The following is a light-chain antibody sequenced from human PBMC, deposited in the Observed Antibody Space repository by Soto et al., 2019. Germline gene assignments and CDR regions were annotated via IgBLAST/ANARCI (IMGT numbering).Light chain of an antibody. CDR2: GAS. CDR3: QQYDSLPYT. CDR1: QDINDY. J-gene: IGKJ2*01. V-gene: IGKV1-33*01. Sequence: EIQMTQSPSSLSASLGDRVTITCQASQDINDYSNWYQQKPGKAPRLLIYGASFLEVGVPSRFSGSGSGTHFTLTISSLQPXXXATYYCQQYDSLPYTFGQGTRLEIK.